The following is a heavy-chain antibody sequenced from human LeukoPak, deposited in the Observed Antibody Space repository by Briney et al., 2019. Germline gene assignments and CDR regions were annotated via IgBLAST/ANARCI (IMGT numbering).Heavy chain of an antibody. D-gene: IGHD2-8*01. CDR1: GYTFTSYY. V-gene: IGHV1-46*01. CDR3: AREISMAFDI. Sequence: GASVKVSCKASGYTFTSYYMHWARRAPVQGLEWMGIINPSSGTTSYAQKFQGRVTMTRDTSTSTVYMELSSLRSEDTAVYYCAREISMAFDIWGQGTMVTVSS. CDR2: INPSSGTT. J-gene: IGHJ3*02.